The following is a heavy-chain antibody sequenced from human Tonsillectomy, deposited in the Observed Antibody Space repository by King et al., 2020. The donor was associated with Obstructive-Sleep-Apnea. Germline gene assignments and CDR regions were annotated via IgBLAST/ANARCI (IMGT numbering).Heavy chain of an antibody. CDR1: GGSISSSNW. CDR2: IYHSGST. D-gene: IGHD6-19*01. Sequence: QLQESGPGLVKPSGTLSLTCAVSGGSISSSNWWSWVRQPPGKGLEWIGEIYHSGSTNYKPSLKSRVTKSVDKSQNPFTLKLSSVTAADTAGYSRARDWGSGSAGLNYWGQGTLVTVSS. CDR3: ARDWGSGSAGLNY. V-gene: IGHV4-4*02. J-gene: IGHJ4*02.